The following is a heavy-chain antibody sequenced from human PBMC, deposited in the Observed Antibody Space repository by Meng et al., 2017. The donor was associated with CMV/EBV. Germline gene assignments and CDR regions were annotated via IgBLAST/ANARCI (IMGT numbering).Heavy chain of an antibody. V-gene: IGHV2-70*20. Sequence: GPPLAKLTHTLTLTCTFSGLPLSTSGTRVSWVRLPPGKVLEWLALIDRDDDKYYSTSLKTRLTISKDTSKNQVVLTMTNMDPVDTATYYCPRMRITGTTSGYYYYYGMDVWGQGTTVTVSS. CDR1: GLPLSTSGTR. J-gene: IGHJ6*02. CDR2: IDRDDDK. D-gene: IGHD1-7*01. CDR3: PRMRITGTTSGYYYYYGMDV.